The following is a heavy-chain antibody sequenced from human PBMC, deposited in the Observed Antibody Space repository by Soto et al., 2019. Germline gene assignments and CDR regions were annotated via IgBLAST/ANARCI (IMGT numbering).Heavy chain of an antibody. CDR3: AREKYCSGGSCYEGLKRIALLRNYYFDY. Sequence: GGSLRLSCAASGFTFSSYGMHWVRQAPGKGLEWVAVIWYDGSNKYYADSVKGRFTISRDNSKNTLYLQMNSLRAEDTAVYYCAREKYCSGGSCYEGLKRIALLRNYYFDYWGQGTLVTVSS. CDR2: IWYDGSNK. J-gene: IGHJ4*02. D-gene: IGHD2-15*01. CDR1: GFTFSSYG. V-gene: IGHV3-33*01.